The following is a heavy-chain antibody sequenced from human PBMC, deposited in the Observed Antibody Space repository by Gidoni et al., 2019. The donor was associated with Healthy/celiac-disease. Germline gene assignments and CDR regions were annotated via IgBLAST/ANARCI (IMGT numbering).Heavy chain of an antibody. Sequence: ITLKESGPTLVKPTQTLTLTCTFSGFSLTTRGVGVGWIRQPPGKTLEWLALIYWDDDKRYSTALKSRLTITKDTSKNQLVLTMTNMDPVDTATYYCTHRRYFYDTSGYPIFDYWGQGTLVTVSS. CDR3: THRRYFYDTSGYPIFDY. J-gene: IGHJ4*02. D-gene: IGHD3-22*01. CDR2: IYWDDDK. CDR1: GFSLTTRGVG. V-gene: IGHV2-5*02.